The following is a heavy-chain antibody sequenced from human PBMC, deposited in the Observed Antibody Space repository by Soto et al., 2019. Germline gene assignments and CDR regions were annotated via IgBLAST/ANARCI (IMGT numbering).Heavy chain of an antibody. Sequence: GGSLRLSCAASVFPFSSYGMHWVRQAPGKGLEWVAVISYDGSNKYYADSVKGRFTISRDNSKNTLYLQMNSLRAEDTAVYYCAKDLPIVGATDGFYWGQGTLVTVSS. CDR1: VFPFSSYG. V-gene: IGHV3-30*18. D-gene: IGHD1-26*01. J-gene: IGHJ4*02. CDR3: AKDLPIVGATDGFY. CDR2: ISYDGSNK.